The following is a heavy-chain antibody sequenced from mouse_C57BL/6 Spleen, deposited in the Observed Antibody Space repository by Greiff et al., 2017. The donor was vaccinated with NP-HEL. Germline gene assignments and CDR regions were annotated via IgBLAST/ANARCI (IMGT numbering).Heavy chain of an antibody. Sequence: VQLQQSGAELVKPGASVTLSCTASGYTFTEYTLHWVQQRSGQGLEWIGWFYPGSGSIKYNEKFKDKATLTAAKSSSTVYMELSRLTSEDSAVYFCARHEAYYGNSYCAMDYWGQGTSVTVSS. D-gene: IGHD2-10*01. CDR1: GYTFTEYT. CDR2: FYPGSGSI. CDR3: ARHEAYYGNSYCAMDY. V-gene: IGHV1-62-2*01. J-gene: IGHJ4*01.